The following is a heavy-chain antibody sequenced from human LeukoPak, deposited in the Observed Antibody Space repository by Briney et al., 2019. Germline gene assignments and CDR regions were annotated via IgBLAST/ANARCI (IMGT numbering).Heavy chain of an antibody. Sequence: PSETLSLTCSVSGGSINSDYWVWIRQTPETGLEWIGSVHHTGSTNYSPSLTSRVRISVDKSKRHFSLRLSPISAADTAVYYCARGYLTGWLYYMDVWGKGTAVIVSS. CDR2: VHHTGST. J-gene: IGHJ6*03. V-gene: IGHV4-59*01. CDR1: GGSINSDY. CDR3: ARGYLTGWLYYMDV. D-gene: IGHD3-9*01.